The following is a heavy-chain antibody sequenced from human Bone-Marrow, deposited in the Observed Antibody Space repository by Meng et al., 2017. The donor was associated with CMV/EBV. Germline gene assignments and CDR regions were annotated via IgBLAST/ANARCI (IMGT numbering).Heavy chain of an antibody. J-gene: IGHJ6*02. D-gene: IGHD3-3*01. V-gene: IGHV3-21*01. CDR1: GFTFSSYS. CDR2: ISSSSSYI. Sequence: GESLKISCAASGFTFSSYSMNWVRQAPGKGLEWVSSISSSSSYIYYADSVKGRFTISRDNAKNSLYLQMNSLRAEDTAVYYCARDKYYDFWSGYYNYYYYYGMDVWGQGTTVTVSS. CDR3: ARDKYYDFWSGYYNYYYYYGMDV.